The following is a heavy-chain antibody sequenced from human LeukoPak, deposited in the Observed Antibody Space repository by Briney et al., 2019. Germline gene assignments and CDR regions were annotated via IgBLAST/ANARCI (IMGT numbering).Heavy chain of an antibody. D-gene: IGHD3-3*01. Sequence: SGGSLRLSCAASGFTLSSYWMSWVRQAPGKGLEWVANIKQDGREKYYVDSVKGRFTISRDNAENSLYLQMNSLRAEDTAVYYCARDLGYDFWSGYMAHDYWGQGTLVTVSS. CDR2: IKQDGREK. CDR3: ARDLGYDFWSGYMAHDY. J-gene: IGHJ4*02. V-gene: IGHV3-7*01. CDR1: GFTLSSYW.